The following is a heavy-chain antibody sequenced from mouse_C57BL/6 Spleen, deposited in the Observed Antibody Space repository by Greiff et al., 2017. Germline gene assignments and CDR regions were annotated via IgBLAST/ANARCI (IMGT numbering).Heavy chain of an antibody. CDR1: GYTFTSYW. CDR2: IYPGSGST. V-gene: IGHV1-55*01. D-gene: IGHD1-1*01. J-gene: IGHJ2*01. CDR3: AREVTTVVSFDY. Sequence: QVQLQQPGAELVKPGASVKMSCKASGYTFTSYWITWVKQRPGQGLEWIGDIYPGSGSTNYNEKFKSKATLTVDTSSSTAYMQLSSLTSEDSAVYYCAREVTTVVSFDYWGKGTTLTVSS.